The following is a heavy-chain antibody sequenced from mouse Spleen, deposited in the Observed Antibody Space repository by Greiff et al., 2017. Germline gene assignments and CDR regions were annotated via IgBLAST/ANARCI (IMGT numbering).Heavy chain of an antibody. D-gene: IGHD2-1*01. CDR2: INPGSGGT. CDR3: ARAEYGTFDY. J-gene: IGHJ2*01. Sequence: VQLQQSGAELVRPGTSVKVSCKASGYAFTNYLIEWVKQRPGQGLEWIGVINPGSGGTNYNEKFKGKATLTADKSSSTAYMQLSSLTSEDSAVYFCARAEYGTFDYWGQGTTLTVSS. V-gene: IGHV1-54*01. CDR1: GYAFTNYL.